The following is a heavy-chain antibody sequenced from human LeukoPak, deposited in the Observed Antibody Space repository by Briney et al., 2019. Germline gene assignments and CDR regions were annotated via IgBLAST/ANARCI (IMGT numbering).Heavy chain of an antibody. V-gene: IGHV1-18*01. D-gene: IGHD1-26*01. Sequence: ASVKVSCKASGYTFTSNGITWVRQAPGQGLEWMGWISAYNDKTNYAQKFQGRITMTTDTSTSTAYMELRSLRSDDTAVYYCVREHSGSSRAFDVWGQGTMVTVSS. CDR3: VREHSGSSRAFDV. CDR2: ISAYNDKT. J-gene: IGHJ3*01. CDR1: GYTFTSNG.